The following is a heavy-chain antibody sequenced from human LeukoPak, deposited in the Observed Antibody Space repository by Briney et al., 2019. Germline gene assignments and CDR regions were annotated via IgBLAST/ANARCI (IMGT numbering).Heavy chain of an antibody. Sequence: GGSLRLSCAVSGLTFSNYWMHWVRQAPGKGLVWVSRIYNDGSSTSYADSVKGRFTISRDNAKNSLYLQMKSLRAEDTAVYYCARGKTSQNIVTRKTYNWFDPWGQGTLVTVSS. D-gene: IGHD2/OR15-2a*01. J-gene: IGHJ5*02. V-gene: IGHV3-74*01. CDR2: IYNDGSST. CDR3: ARGKTSQNIVTRKTYNWFDP. CDR1: GLTFSNYW.